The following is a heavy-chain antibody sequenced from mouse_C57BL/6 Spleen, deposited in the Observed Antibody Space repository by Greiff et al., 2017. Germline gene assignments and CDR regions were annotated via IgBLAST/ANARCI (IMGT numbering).Heavy chain of an antibody. CDR3: ARVLRSNYFDY. Sequence: QVQLQQPGAELVRPGSSVKLSCKASGYTFTSYWMDWVKQRPGQGLEWIGNIYPSDSETHYNQKFKDKATLTVDKSSSTAYMQLSSLTSEDSAVYYCARVLRSNYFDYWGQGTTLTVSS. V-gene: IGHV1-61*01. J-gene: IGHJ2*01. CDR2: IYPSDSET. D-gene: IGHD1-1*01. CDR1: GYTFTSYW.